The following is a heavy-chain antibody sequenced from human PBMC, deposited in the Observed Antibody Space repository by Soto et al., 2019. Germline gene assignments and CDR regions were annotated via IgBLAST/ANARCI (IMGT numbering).Heavy chain of an antibody. J-gene: IGHJ6*02. Sequence: QVQLVQSGAEVKKPGSSVKVSCKASGGTFSSCAISWVRQAPGQGLEWMGGIIPIFGTANYAQKFQGRVTITADESTSTAYMELSSLRSEDTAVYYCARNPDTNYYYGMDVWGQGTTVTVSS. CDR1: GGTFSSCA. CDR3: ARNPDTNYYYGMDV. CDR2: IIPIFGTA. V-gene: IGHV1-69*12.